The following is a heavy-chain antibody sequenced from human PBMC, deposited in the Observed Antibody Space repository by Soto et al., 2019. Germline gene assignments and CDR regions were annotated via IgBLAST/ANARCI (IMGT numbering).Heavy chain of an antibody. Sequence: PGGSLRLSCVGSGFTFSNYWMHWVRQAPGKGLEWVSRVKSDGSSTSYADSVKGRFTISRDNAKNTLYLQMNSLRADDTALYYCAKDIDPAVAGGGFDFWGQGALVTVSS. D-gene: IGHD6-19*01. J-gene: IGHJ4*02. CDR3: AKDIDPAVAGGGFDF. CDR2: VKSDGSST. V-gene: IGHV3-74*01. CDR1: GFTFSNYW.